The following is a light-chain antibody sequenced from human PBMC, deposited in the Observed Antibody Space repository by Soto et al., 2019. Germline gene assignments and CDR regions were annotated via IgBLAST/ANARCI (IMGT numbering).Light chain of an antibody. J-gene: IGKJ2*01. V-gene: IGKV3-15*01. CDR3: QQYNDWPPGYT. Sequence: EIVMTQSPATLSVSPGERATLYCRASQSVSSNLGWYQHKPGQAPRLLIYGASTRATGIPARFSGSGSGTDFTLTISGLQSEDFAVYYCQQYNDWPPGYTFGQGTKVESK. CDR2: GAS. CDR1: QSVSSN.